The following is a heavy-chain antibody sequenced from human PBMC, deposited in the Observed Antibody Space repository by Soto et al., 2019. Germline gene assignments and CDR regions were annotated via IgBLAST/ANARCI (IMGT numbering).Heavy chain of an antibody. J-gene: IGHJ4*02. D-gene: IGHD3-16*02. CDR2: IYYSGST. CDR1: GGSISSSSYY. V-gene: IGHV4-39*01. CDR3: ARQAFVPYYDYIWGSYRYDY. Sequence: QLQLQESGPGLVKPSETLSLTCTVSGGSISSSSYYWGWIRQPPGKGLEWIGGIYYSGSTYYNPYLKSRVTTSVATSKNQFTLTLSSVTAADTAVYYCARQAFVPYYDYIWGSYRYDYWGQGTLVTVSS.